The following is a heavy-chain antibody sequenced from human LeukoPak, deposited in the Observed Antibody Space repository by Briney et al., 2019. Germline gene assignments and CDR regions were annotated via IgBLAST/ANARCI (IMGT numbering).Heavy chain of an antibody. CDR1: GFTFSSDW. V-gene: IGHV3-74*01. D-gene: IGHD4-17*01. Sequence: GGSLRLSRAASGFTFSSDWMHWVRQAQGKGLVWVSRINSDGSSTSYADSVKGRFTISRDNAKNTLYLEMNSLRAEDTAVYYCSRGGDYGDYVRDWGQGTLVTVSS. CDR3: SRGGDYGDYVRD. CDR2: INSDGSST. J-gene: IGHJ4*02.